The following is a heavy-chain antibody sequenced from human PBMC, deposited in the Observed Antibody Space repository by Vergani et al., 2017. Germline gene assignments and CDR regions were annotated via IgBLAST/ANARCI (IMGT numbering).Heavy chain of an antibody. CDR2: IYYSGST. V-gene: IGHV4-59*01. Sequence: QVQLQESGPGLVKPSETLSLTCTVPGGPISSYYWSWIRQPPGKGLEWIGYIYYSGSTNYNPSLKSRVTISVDTSKNQFSLKLSSVTAADTAVYYCARALKSYGDYTFDYWGQGTLVTVSS. CDR3: ARALKSYGDYTFDY. J-gene: IGHJ4*02. D-gene: IGHD4-17*01. CDR1: GGPISSYY.